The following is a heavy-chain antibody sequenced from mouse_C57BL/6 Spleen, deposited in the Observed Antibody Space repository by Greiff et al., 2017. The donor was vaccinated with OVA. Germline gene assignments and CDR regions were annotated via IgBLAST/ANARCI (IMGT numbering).Heavy chain of an antibody. V-gene: IGHV1-15*01. CDR2: IDPETGGT. D-gene: IGHD1-1*01. CDR1: GYTFTDYE. J-gene: IGHJ2*01. CDR3: TRSTTVVDY. Sequence: QVQLKQSGAELVRPGASVTLSCKASGYTFTDYEMHWVKQTPVHGLEWIGAIDPETGGTAYNQKFKGKAILTADKSSRTAYMELRSLTSEDSAVYYCTRSTTVVDYWGQGTTLTVSS.